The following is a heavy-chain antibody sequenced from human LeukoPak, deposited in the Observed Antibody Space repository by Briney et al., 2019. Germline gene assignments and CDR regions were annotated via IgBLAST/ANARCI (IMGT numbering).Heavy chain of an antibody. J-gene: IGHJ5*02. CDR3: ASLPRYDFWA. Sequence: SETLSLTCTVSGRSISTTNFYWGGIRQPPGKGLEWIGSISYSGATYYNPSLKSRLTVSADTSKKEVSLRLNSVTAADTAVYYCASLPRYDFWAWGQGNLVIVSS. CDR1: GRSISTTNFY. V-gene: IGHV4-39*01. CDR2: ISYSGAT. D-gene: IGHD3-3*01.